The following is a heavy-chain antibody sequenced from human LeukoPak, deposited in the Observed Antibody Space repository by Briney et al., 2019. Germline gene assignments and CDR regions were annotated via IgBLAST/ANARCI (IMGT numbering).Heavy chain of an antibody. CDR3: ARAGPTLPTYYDYVWGSFPDAFDI. CDR2: MNPNSGNT. Sequence: ASVKVSCKASGYTFTSYGINWVRQATGQGLEWMGWMNPNSGNTGYAQKFQGRVTMTRNTSISTAYMELSSLRSEDTAVYYCARAGPTLPTYYDYVWGSFPDAFDIWGQGTMVTVSS. V-gene: IGHV1-8*02. J-gene: IGHJ3*02. CDR1: GYTFTSYG. D-gene: IGHD3-16*01.